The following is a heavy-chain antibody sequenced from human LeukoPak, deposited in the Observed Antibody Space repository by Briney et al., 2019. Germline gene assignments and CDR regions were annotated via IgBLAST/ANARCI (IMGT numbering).Heavy chain of an antibody. CDR2: IKGDGSST. V-gene: IGHV3-74*01. Sequence: TGGSLRLSCAASGFTFSTYWMHWVRQAPGKGLVWVARIKGDGSSTIYADSVKGRFTISRDNSKNMLYLQTSSLRAEDTAVYYCARASTTVPNLLDHWGRGTLVTVSS. CDR1: GFTFSTYW. J-gene: IGHJ4*02. D-gene: IGHD4-17*01. CDR3: ARASTTVPNLLDH.